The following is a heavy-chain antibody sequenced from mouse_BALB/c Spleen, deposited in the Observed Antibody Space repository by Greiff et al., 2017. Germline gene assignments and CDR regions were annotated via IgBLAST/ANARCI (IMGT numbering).Heavy chain of an antibody. CDR1: GYSFTGYY. J-gene: IGHJ3*01. D-gene: IGHD1-2*01. Sequence: LVKTGASVKISCKASGYSFTGYYMHWVKQSHGKSLEWIGYISCYNGATSYNQKFKGKATFTVDTSSSTAYIQFNSLTSEDSAVYYCARGGPITTAPAWFAYWGQGTLVTVSA. CDR2: ISCYNGAT. CDR3: ARGGPITTAPAWFAY. V-gene: IGHV1S34*01.